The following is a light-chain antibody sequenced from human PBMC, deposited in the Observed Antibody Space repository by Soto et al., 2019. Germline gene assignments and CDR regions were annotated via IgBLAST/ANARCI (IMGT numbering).Light chain of an antibody. V-gene: IGKV3-11*01. CDR3: QSRSSWPPVLT. J-gene: IGKJ4*01. CDR1: QSVKTY. CDR2: DAS. Sequence: ETVLTQSPATLSLSPGERATLSCRASQSVKTYLSWYQQQPCQVPRLLIYDASNRATGIPARFSGSGSGTDFTLTISSLAPEDFAVYYCQSRSSWPPVLTFGGGTKVEIK.